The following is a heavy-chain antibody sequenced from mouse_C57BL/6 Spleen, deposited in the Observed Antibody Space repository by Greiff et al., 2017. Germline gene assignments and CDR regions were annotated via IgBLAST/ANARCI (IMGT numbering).Heavy chain of an antibody. J-gene: IGHJ3*01. Sequence: QVQLQQSGAELVRPGASVTLSCKASGYTFTDYEMHWVKQTPVHGLEWIGAIDPETGGTAYNQKFKGKAILTADKSSSTAYSELRSLTSEDSAVYYCTRRGSGLFAYWGQGTLVTVSA. D-gene: IGHD3-2*02. CDR1: GYTFTDYE. CDR2: IDPETGGT. V-gene: IGHV1-15*01. CDR3: TRRGSGLFAY.